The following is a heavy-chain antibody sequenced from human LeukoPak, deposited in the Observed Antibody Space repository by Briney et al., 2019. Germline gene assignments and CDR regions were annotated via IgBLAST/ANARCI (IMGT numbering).Heavy chain of an antibody. CDR2: IRSKANSYAT. D-gene: IGHD3-16*01. Sequence: GGSLRLSCAASGFTFSGSAMHWVRQASGKGLEWVGRIRSKANSYATAYAASVKGRFTISRDDSKNTAYLQMNSLKTEDTAVYYCTIGELAYPLFGGERGRWGQGTLVTVSS. CDR1: GFTFSGSA. J-gene: IGHJ4*02. CDR3: TIGELAYPLFGGERGR. V-gene: IGHV3-73*01.